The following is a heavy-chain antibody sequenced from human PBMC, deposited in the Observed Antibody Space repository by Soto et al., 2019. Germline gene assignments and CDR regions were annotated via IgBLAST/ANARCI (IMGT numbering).Heavy chain of an antibody. CDR2: INPNSGGT. V-gene: IGHV1-2*04. Sequence: GASVKVSCKASGYTFTGYYMHWVRQAPGQGLEWMGWINPNSGGTNYAQKFQGWVTMTRDTSISTAYMELSRLRSDDTAVYYCARELVVRRYFDWSRAFDIWGQGTMVTVSS. J-gene: IGHJ3*02. CDR3: ARELVVRRYFDWSRAFDI. CDR1: GYTFTGYY. D-gene: IGHD3-9*01.